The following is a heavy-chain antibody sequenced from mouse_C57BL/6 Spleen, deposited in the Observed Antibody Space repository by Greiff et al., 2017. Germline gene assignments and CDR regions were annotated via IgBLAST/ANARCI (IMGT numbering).Heavy chain of an antibody. Sequence: VQLQQSGAELVRPGASVKLSCKASGYTFTDYYINWLKQRPGQGLEWIARIYPGSGNTYYNEKFKGKATLTAEKSSSTAYMQLSSLTSEDSAVYFCARGDWDGYWGQGTTLTVSS. CDR2: IYPGSGNT. CDR3: ARGDWDGY. J-gene: IGHJ2*01. D-gene: IGHD4-1*01. CDR1: GYTFTDYY. V-gene: IGHV1-76*01.